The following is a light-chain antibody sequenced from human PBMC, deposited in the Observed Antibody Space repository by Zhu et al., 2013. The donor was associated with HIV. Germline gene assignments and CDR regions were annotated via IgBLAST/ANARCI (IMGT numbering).Light chain of an antibody. CDR2: DAS. V-gene: IGKV1-33*01. CDR1: QGISSY. J-gene: IGKJ2*04. Sequence: IQLTQSPSFLSASVGDRVTITCRASQGISSYLAWYQQKPGKAPKLLIYDASNLQTGVPSRFSGSRSGTHFSFTITSLQPEDIATYYCQQFDTFPRSFGQGTKLEIK. CDR3: QQFDTFPRS.